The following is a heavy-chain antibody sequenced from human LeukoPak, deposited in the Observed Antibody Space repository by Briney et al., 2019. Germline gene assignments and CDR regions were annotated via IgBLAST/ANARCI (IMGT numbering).Heavy chain of an antibody. J-gene: IGHJ4*02. Sequence: SETLSLTCTVSGGSISSSSYYWGWIRQPPGKGLEWIGSIYYSGSTYYNPSLKSRVTISVDTSKNQFSLKLSSVTAADTAVYYCARHGPPSIAAAYDYWGQGTLVTVSS. V-gene: IGHV4-39*01. CDR2: IYYSGST. CDR1: GGSISSSSYY. CDR3: ARHGPPSIAAAYDY. D-gene: IGHD6-13*01.